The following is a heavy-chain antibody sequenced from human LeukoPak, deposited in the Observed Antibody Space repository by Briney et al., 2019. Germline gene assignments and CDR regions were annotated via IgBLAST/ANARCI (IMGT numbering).Heavy chain of an antibody. CDR2: INPSGGST. D-gene: IGHD1-26*01. V-gene: IGHV1-46*01. J-gene: IGHJ5*02. CDR3: ARDRWGRATTKGENWFDP. CDR1: GYTFTSYY. Sequence: ASVKVSCKASGYTFTSYYMHWVRQAPGQGLEWMGIINPSGGSTSYAQKFQGRVTMTRDMSTSTVYMELSSLRSDDTAVYYCARDRWGRATTKGENWFDPWGQGTLVTVSS.